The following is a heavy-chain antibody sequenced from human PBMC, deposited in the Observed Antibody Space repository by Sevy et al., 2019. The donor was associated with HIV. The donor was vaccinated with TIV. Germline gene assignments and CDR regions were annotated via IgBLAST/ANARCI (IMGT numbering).Heavy chain of an antibody. D-gene: IGHD3-10*01. J-gene: IGHJ3*02. CDR2: INPNSGGT. V-gene: IGHV1-2*02. Sequence: ASVKISCKASGYTFTGYYMHWVRQAPGQGLEWMGWINPNSGGTNYAQKFQGRVTMTRDTSISTAYMELSRLRSDDTAVYYCARDRGDADAFDIWGQGTMVTASS. CDR1: GYTFTGYY. CDR3: ARDRGDADAFDI.